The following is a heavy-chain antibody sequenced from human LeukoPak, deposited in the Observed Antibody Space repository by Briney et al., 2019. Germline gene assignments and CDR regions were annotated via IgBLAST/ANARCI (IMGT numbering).Heavy chain of an antibody. V-gene: IGHV4-59*01. CDR2: IYYSGST. J-gene: IGHJ4*02. CDR3: ARAVISFGGVIAKGFDC. Sequence: AETLSLTCTVSGGSFSTYYWSWIRQPPGKGLEWIGYIYYSGSTDYNPSLKSRVTMSVDTSKNQFSLKLSSVTAADTAVYYCARAVISFGGVIAKGFDCWGQGTLVTVSS. CDR1: GGSFSTYY. D-gene: IGHD3-16*02.